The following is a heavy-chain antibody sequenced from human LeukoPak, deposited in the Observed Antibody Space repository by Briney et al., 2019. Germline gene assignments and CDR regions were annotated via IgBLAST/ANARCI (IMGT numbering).Heavy chain of an antibody. V-gene: IGHV3-49*04. Sequence: PGGSLRLSCTASGFTFGDYAMSWVRQAPGKGLEWVGFIRSKAYGGTTEYAASVKDRFTISRDDSKSIAYLQMNSLKTEDTAVYYCTRDQRPSGSSDPWGQGTLVTVSS. D-gene: IGHD3-10*01. CDR3: TRDQRPSGSSDP. J-gene: IGHJ5*02. CDR2: IRSKAYGGTT. CDR1: GFTFGDYA.